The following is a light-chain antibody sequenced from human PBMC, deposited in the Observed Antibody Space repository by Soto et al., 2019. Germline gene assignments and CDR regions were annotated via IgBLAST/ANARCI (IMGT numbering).Light chain of an antibody. CDR2: GAS. Sequence: EIVLTQSPGTLSLSPGERATLSCRASQSVSSNYLAWYQQKPGQAPRLLIYGASSRATGIPDRFSGSGSGTDFTLTISRLEPEDLAVYYGQQYGSSPPYTFGQGTKLEIK. CDR3: QQYGSSPPYT. CDR1: QSVSSNY. V-gene: IGKV3-20*01. J-gene: IGKJ2*01.